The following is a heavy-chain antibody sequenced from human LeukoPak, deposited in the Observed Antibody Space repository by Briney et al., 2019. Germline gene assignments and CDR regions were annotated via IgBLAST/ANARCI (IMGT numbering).Heavy chain of an antibody. V-gene: IGHV4-30-2*01. CDR2: IYHSGST. D-gene: IGHD2-2*01. J-gene: IGHJ2*01. Sequence: PSETLSLTCAVSGGSISSGGYSWSWIRQPPGKGLEWIGYIYHSGSTYYNPSLKSRVTISVDRSKNQFSLKLSSVTAADTAVYYCARARGVVPAAIMPEGYFDLWGRGTLVTVSS. CDR3: ARARGVVPAAIMPEGYFDL. CDR1: GGSISSGGYS.